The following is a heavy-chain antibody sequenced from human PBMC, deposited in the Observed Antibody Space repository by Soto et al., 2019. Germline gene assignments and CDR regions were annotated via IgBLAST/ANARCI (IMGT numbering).Heavy chain of an antibody. CDR1: GFTFEGYT. CDR3: ARGASAPRTETQPNLGGMDV. Sequence: GGSLRLSCRASGFTFEGYTMNWVRPAPGKGLEWVSSISSRGDYIHYADSVKGRFTISRDNAENSLFLELTSLRVDDTALYYWARGASAPRTETQPNLGGMDVWGQGTTVTVSS. CDR2: ISSRGDYI. D-gene: IGHD1-1*01. V-gene: IGHV3-21*04. J-gene: IGHJ6*02.